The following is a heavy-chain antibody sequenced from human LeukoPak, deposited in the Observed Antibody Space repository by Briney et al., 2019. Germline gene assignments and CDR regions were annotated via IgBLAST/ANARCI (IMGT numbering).Heavy chain of an antibody. V-gene: IGHV4-4*07. CDR3: ARAPVIMVRGVVMPNDKGEIAYYFGF. D-gene: IGHD3-10*01. Sequence: PSETLSLTCTVSGGSISNYYWSWIRQPAGKGLEWIGRIYSRGSINYNPSLKSRVTMSVDTSKNQFSLKLTSVTAADTAVYYCARAPVIMVRGVVMPNDKGEIAYYFGFWGQGTLVTVSS. J-gene: IGHJ4*02. CDR2: IYSRGSI. CDR1: GGSISNYY.